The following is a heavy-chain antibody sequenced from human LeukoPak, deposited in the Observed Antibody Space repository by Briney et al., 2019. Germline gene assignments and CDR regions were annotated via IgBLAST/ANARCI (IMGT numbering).Heavy chain of an antibody. D-gene: IGHD2-2*01. Sequence: GSSVKVSCKASGGTFSSYAISWVRQAPGQGLEWMGRIIPIFGIANYAQKFQGRVTITADKSTSTAYMELSSLRSEDTAVYYCARASCSSTSCLLSKPYNWFDPWGQGTLVTVSS. J-gene: IGHJ5*02. CDR1: GGTFSSYA. CDR3: ARASCSSTSCLLSKPYNWFDP. CDR2: IIPIFGIA. V-gene: IGHV1-69*04.